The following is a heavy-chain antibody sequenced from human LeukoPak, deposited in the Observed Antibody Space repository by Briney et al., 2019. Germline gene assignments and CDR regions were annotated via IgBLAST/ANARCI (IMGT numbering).Heavy chain of an antibody. V-gene: IGHV4-34*01. D-gene: IGHD3-22*01. J-gene: IGHJ4*02. CDR3: ARGRNYYDSSGYDFDY. Sequence: PSETLSLTCAVYGGSFSGYYWGWIRPPPGKGLGWIGEINHSGSTNYNPSLQSRVTISVDTSKNQFSLKLSSVTAADTAVYYCARGRNYYDSSGYDFDYWGQGTLVTVSS. CDR1: GGSFSGYY. CDR2: INHSGST.